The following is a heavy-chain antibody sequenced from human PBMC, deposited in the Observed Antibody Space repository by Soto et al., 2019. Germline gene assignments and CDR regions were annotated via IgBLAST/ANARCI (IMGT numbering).Heavy chain of an antibody. J-gene: IGHJ6*02. CDR1: GGTFSSYA. CDR3: ARESHPVILTSYYYYGMDV. V-gene: IGHV1-69*13. Sequence: SVKVSCKASGGTFSSYAISWVRQAPGQGLEWMGGIIPIFGTANYAQKFQGRVTITADESTSTAYMELSSLRSEDTAVYYCARESHPVILTSYYYYGMDVWGQGTTVTVSS. CDR2: IIPIFGTA. D-gene: IGHD3-9*01.